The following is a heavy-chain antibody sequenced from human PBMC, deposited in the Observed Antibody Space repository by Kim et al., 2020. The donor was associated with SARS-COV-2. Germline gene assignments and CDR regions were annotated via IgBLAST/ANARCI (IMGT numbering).Heavy chain of an antibody. CDR1: GGSISSSSYY. CDR2: IYYSGST. Sequence: SETLSLTCTVSGGSISSSSYYWGWIRQPPGTGLEWIGSIYYSGSTSYNPSLKSRVTISVDTSKNQFSLKLSSVTAADTAVYYCARHEERGYYYDSSGLRAFDIWGQGTMVTVSS. J-gene: IGHJ3*02. CDR3: ARHEERGYYYDSSGLRAFDI. D-gene: IGHD3-22*01. V-gene: IGHV4-39*01.